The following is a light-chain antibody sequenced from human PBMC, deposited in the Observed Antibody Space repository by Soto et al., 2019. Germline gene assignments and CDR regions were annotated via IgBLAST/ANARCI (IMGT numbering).Light chain of an antibody. CDR1: QSVTSNY. J-gene: IGKJ1*01. CDR3: QQYGTSPQT. Sequence: EFVLTQSPGTLSLSPGERSTLSFSSSQSVTSNYLAWYQQKPGQAPGLLIYDTSTRASGVPDRFSGSGSGTEFTLTISRLEPEDFAVYYCQQYGTSPQTFGQGTKVDIK. V-gene: IGKV3-20*01. CDR2: DTS.